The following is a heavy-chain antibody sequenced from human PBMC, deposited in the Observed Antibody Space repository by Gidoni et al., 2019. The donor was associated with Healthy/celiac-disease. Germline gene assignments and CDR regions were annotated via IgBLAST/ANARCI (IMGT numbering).Heavy chain of an antibody. CDR2: T. CDR3: ARGKIITIPDY. V-gene: IGHV1-2*02. Sequence: TNYAQKFQGRVTMTRDTSISTAYMELSRLRSDDTAVYYCARGKIITIPDYWGQGTLVTVSS. J-gene: IGHJ4*02. D-gene: IGHD3-10*01.